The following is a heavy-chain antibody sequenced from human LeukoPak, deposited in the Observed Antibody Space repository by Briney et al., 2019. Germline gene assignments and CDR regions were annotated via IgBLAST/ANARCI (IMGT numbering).Heavy chain of an antibody. CDR1: GFTFSSYA. Sequence: GGSLRLSCAASGFTFSSYAMSWVRQAPGKGLEWVSAISGSGGSTYYADSVKGRFTISRDNSKNTLYLQMNSLRAEDTAVYYCAKDLLTSMVRGVIKNYFDYWGQGTLVTVSS. CDR3: AKDLLTSMVRGVIKNYFDY. D-gene: IGHD3-10*01. V-gene: IGHV3-23*01. CDR2: ISGSGGST. J-gene: IGHJ4*02.